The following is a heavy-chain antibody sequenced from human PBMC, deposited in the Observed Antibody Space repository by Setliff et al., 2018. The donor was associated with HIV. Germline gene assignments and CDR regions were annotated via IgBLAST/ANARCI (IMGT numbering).Heavy chain of an antibody. J-gene: IGHJ6*03. CDR2: INHSGST. Sequence: SETLSLTCAVYGGSFSGYYWSWSRQSPGKGLEWIGEINHSGSTKYNPSPKSRVTISVDTSKNQFSLKLSSVTAADTAVYYCARGTAYYNFWSGYSQDYYYYMDVWGKGTTVTVSS. D-gene: IGHD3-3*01. CDR1: GGSFSGYY. V-gene: IGHV4-34*01. CDR3: ARGTAYYNFWSGYSQDYYYYMDV.